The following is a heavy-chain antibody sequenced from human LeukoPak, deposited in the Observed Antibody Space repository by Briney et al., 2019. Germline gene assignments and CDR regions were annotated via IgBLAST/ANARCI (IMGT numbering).Heavy chain of an antibody. CDR1: GGSISIYY. CDR3: ARRRYSSGSYY. J-gene: IGHJ4*02. V-gene: IGHV4-59*08. D-gene: IGHD6-19*01. CDR2: IYYSGST. Sequence: SETLSLTCTVSGGSISIYYWSWIRQPPGKGLEWIGYIYYSGSTNYNPSLKSRVTISVDTSKNQFSLKLSSVTAADTAMYYCARRRYSSGSYYWGQGTLVTVSS.